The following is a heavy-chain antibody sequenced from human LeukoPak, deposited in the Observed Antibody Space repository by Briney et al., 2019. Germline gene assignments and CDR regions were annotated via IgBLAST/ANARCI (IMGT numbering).Heavy chain of an antibody. CDR2: TYISGST. J-gene: IGHJ4*02. D-gene: IGHD6-19*01. CDR1: GGSISSYY. V-gene: IGHV4-4*07. Sequence: PSETLSLNGTVSGGSISSYYWSWIRQPAGKGLEWIGRTYISGSTNYNPSLKRRVTISVDTSKNQFSLKLSSVTAADTAVYYCARDRGSGWAIDYWGQGTLVTVSS. CDR3: ARDRGSGWAIDY.